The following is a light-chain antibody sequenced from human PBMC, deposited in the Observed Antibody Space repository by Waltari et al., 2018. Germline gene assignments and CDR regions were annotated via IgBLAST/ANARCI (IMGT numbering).Light chain of an antibody. CDR3: LEHDNFPTHT. V-gene: IGKV5-2*01. CDR1: QKIDDE. J-gene: IGKJ2*01. Sequence: ETTLTQSPAFMSATPRDKVNISCRASQKIDDEMNWYQQKPGEGAIFIIQEATTLVPGIPPRFSGSGYGTDFTLTINNIQSEDVASYFCLEHDNFPTHTFGQGTKLEIK. CDR2: EAT.